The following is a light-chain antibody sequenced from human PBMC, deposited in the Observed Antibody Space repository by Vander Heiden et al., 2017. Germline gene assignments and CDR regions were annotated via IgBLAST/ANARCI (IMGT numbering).Light chain of an antibody. Sequence: QTVVPPAPPFSVSPGGTVTLSCGFNSGSVSTNYFPSWYQRTPGQAPRTLIYNTNTRSSGGPDRFSGSILGNKAALTIAGAQADDESDYYCVIYMGSGIWVFGGGTKLTVL. CDR3: VIYMGSGIWV. CDR1: SGSVSTNYF. J-gene: IGLJ3*02. CDR2: NTN. V-gene: IGLV8-61*01.